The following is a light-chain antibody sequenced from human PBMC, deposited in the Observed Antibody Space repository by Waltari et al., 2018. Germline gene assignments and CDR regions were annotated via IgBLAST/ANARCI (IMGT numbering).Light chain of an antibody. CDR2: GPD. Sequence: SSDLTQDPSVSVALGQTVRINCQGDTLRSSSESWYQQRPGQAPKLVLYGPDIRPSGIPDRFSGSTSGNTASLTITGAQAEDEADYYCHSRETFSTRLFGGGTRLTV. CDR3: HSRETFSTRL. CDR1: TLRSSS. V-gene: IGLV3-19*01. J-gene: IGLJ2*01.